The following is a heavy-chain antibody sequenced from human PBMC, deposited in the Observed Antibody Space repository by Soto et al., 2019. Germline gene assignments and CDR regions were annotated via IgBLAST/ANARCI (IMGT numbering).Heavy chain of an antibody. CDR3: ARDRAVAGKGLYV. CDR2: IKQDGSEK. CDR1: GFTFSSYW. Sequence: EVQLVESGGGLVQPGGSLRLSCAASGFTFSSYWMSWVRQAPGKGLEWVANIKQDGSEKYYVDSVKGRFTISRDNAKNSLYLQMNSLRAEDTAVYYCARDRAVAGKGLYVWGQGTTVTVSS. J-gene: IGHJ6*02. D-gene: IGHD6-19*01. V-gene: IGHV3-7*01.